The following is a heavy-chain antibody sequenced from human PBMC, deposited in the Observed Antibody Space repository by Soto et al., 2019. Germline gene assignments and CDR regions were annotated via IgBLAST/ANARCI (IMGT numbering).Heavy chain of an antibody. CDR2: IYHIGTT. CDR3: ARFPRQYFGV. Sequence: SETLSLTCTVSGDSMSPFYWSWIRQPPGKGLEWIGYIYHIGTTTYNPSLESRVTISLDSSKNQFSLKLSSVTAADTAVYYCARFPRQYFGVWGRGTPVTFSS. CDR1: GDSMSPFY. J-gene: IGHJ4*02. V-gene: IGHV4-59*01.